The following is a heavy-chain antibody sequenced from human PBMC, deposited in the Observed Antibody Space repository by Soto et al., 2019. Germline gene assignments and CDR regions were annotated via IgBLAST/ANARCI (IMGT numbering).Heavy chain of an antibody. CDR3: ARVLQVGYSYGYDYYYYGMDV. CDR2: ISSSSSYI. J-gene: IGHJ6*02. CDR1: GFTFSSYS. D-gene: IGHD5-18*01. V-gene: IGHV3-21*01. Sequence: GGSLRLSCAASGFTFSSYSMNWVRQAPGKGLEWVSSISSSSSYIYYADSVKGRFTISRDNAKNSLYLQMNSLRAEDTAVYYCARVLQVGYSYGYDYYYYGMDVWGQGTTVTVSS.